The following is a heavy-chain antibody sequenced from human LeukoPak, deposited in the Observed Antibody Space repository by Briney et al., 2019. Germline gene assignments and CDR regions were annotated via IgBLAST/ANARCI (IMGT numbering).Heavy chain of an antibody. CDR3: VRSAKTFDY. Sequence: GGTLRLSCAASGFTFSSSWMSWVRQAPGKGLEWVANIKHDGTEKYCVDSVKGRFTISRDNAKNSLYLQMNSLRAEDTAVYYCVRSAKTFDYWGQGTLVTVSS. CDR2: IKHDGTEK. CDR1: GFTFSSSW. J-gene: IGHJ4*02. V-gene: IGHV3-7*01.